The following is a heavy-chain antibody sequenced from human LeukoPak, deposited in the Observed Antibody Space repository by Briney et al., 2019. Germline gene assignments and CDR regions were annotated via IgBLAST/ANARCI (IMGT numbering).Heavy chain of an antibody. CDR1: GYIFTSYW. Sequence: GESLQISCQGSGYIFTSYWIGWVRQLPGKGLEWMGIIYPGDSDTRYSPSFQGQVTISADKSISTAYLQWSSLKASDTAMYYCARRITRPNYFDYWGQGTLVTVSS. D-gene: IGHD1-20*01. V-gene: IGHV5-51*01. CDR3: ARRITRPNYFDY. CDR2: IYPGDSDT. J-gene: IGHJ4*02.